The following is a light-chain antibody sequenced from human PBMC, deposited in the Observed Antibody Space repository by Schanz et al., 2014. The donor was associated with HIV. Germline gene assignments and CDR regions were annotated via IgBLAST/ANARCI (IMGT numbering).Light chain of an antibody. CDR1: SSNIGAAYD. J-gene: IGLJ3*02. Sequence: QSVLTQPPSASGTPGQRVTISCSGSSSNIGAAYDVHWYQQVPGTAPKLLIYGNSNRPSGVPDRFSGSKSGSLASLAISGLQAEDEADYFCQSFDSSLNGVVFGGGTKLTVL. V-gene: IGLV1-40*01. CDR3: QSFDSSLNGVV. CDR2: GNS.